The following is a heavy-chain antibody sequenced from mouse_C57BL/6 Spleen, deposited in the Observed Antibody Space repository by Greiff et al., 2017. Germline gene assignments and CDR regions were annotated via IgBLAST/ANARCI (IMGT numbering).Heavy chain of an antibody. CDR1: GFTFSDAW. CDR3: TLAYYYGTSYPFAD. D-gene: IGHD1-1*01. V-gene: IGHV6-6*01. CDR2: IRNKANNHAT. Sequence: EVQLVESGGGLVQPGGSMKLSCAASGFTFSDAWMDWVRQSPEKGLEWVAEIRNKANNHATYYAESVKGRFTISRDNSTSSVYLQMSSLRAEDTGIYYCTLAYYYGTSYPFADWGQGTLVTVAA. J-gene: IGHJ3*01.